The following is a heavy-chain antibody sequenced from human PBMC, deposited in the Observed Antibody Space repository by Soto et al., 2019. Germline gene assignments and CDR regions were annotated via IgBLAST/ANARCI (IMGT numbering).Heavy chain of an antibody. Sequence: HPGGSLRLSCAASGFTFSIYGMHWVRQAPGKGPEWVAAIPFNGMKQYYADSVKGRFSISRDNSKSTLYLQMSSLGADDTAVYYCAKEGRSMVRGVEIDYWGQGTLVTVSS. CDR3: AKEGRSMVRGVEIDY. CDR2: IPFNGMKQ. D-gene: IGHD3-10*01. CDR1: GFTFSIYG. V-gene: IGHV3-30*18. J-gene: IGHJ4*02.